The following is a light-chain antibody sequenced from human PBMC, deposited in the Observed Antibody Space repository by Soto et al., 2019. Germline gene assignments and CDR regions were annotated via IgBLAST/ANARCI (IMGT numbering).Light chain of an antibody. Sequence: ENMLTQSAGTLTLSPGERATLSCRASQSVGTFFAWYQQKPGQAPRLLIYDASNRATGIPARFSGSGSGTDFTLTISRLEPEDFALYYCQQYGSSAPITFGQGTRLENK. V-gene: IGKV3-20*01. CDR2: DAS. CDR3: QQYGSSAPIT. CDR1: QSVGTF. J-gene: IGKJ5*01.